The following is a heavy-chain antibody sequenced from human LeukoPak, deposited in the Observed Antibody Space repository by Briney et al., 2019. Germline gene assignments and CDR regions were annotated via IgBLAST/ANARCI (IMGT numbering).Heavy chain of an antibody. Sequence: PSETLSLTCAVYGGSFSGYYWSWIRQPPGKGLEWIGEINHSGSTNYNPPLKSRVTISADTSKNQFSLKLSSVTAADTAVYYCARITGTTFMDYWGQGTLVTVSS. CDR1: GGSFSGYY. J-gene: IGHJ4*02. D-gene: IGHD1-7*01. V-gene: IGHV4-34*01. CDR3: ARITGTTFMDY. CDR2: INHSGST.